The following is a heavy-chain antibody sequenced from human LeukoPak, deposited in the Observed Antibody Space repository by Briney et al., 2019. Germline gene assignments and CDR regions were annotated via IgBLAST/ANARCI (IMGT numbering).Heavy chain of an antibody. CDR1: GGTFSSYA. V-gene: IGHV1-69*04. CDR2: IIPIFGMT. Sequence: SVKVSCKASGGTFSSYAISWVRQAPGQGLEWMGRIIPIFGMTNYAQKFQGRVTITADKSTSTAYMELSSLRSEDTAVYYCARERTAGVVAEFDPWGQGTLVTVSS. D-gene: IGHD3-3*01. CDR3: ARERTAGVVAEFDP. J-gene: IGHJ5*02.